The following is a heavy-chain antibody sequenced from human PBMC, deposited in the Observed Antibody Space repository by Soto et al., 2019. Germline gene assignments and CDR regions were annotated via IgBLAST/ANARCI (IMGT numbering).Heavy chain of an antibody. CDR1: GFTFSSYE. J-gene: IGHJ6*02. CDR3: ARDANITLYYYGMDV. Sequence: GGSLRLSCAASGFTFSSYEMNWVRQAPGKGLEWVSYISSSGSTIYYADSVKGRFTISRDNAKNSLYLQMNSLRAEDTAVYYCARDANITLYYYGMDVWGQGTTVTVSS. CDR2: ISSSGSTI. V-gene: IGHV3-48*03. D-gene: IGHD3-10*01.